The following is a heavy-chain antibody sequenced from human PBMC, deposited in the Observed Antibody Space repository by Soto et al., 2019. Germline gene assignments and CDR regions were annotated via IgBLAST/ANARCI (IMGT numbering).Heavy chain of an antibody. D-gene: IGHD4-17*01. CDR3: ARQTNYFAY. V-gene: IGHV1-18*01. CDR2: ISTYNGDP. CDR1: GYTFTRSG. Sequence: ASVKVSCKASGYTFTRSGISWVRQAPGQGLEWMGWISTYNGDPNYAQTFQGRVTMTTDTSTSTVHMEVRSLRSDDTAVYYCARQTNYFAYWGQGTLVTVSS. J-gene: IGHJ4*02.